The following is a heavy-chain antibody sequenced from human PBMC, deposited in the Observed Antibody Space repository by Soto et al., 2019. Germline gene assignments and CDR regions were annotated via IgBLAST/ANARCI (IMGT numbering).Heavy chain of an antibody. V-gene: IGHV4-59*01. D-gene: IGHD3-9*01. CDR1: GGSISSYY. J-gene: IGHJ4*02. CDR3: VRVFRYYDILTGYYPPLRFDY. Sequence: SETLSLTCTVSGGSISSYYWSWIRQPPGKGLEWIGYIYYSGSTNYNPSLKSRVTISVDTSNNQFSLKLSSVTAADTAVYYCVRVFRYYDILTGYYPPLRFDYWGQGTLVTVSS. CDR2: IYYSGST.